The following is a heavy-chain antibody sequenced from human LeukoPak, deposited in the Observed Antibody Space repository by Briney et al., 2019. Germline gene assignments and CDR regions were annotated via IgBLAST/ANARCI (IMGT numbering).Heavy chain of an antibody. J-gene: IGHJ6*03. CDR3: ARGQEAVAGSSCYYMDV. D-gene: IGHD6-19*01. Sequence: GASVKVSCKASGYTFTSYDINWVRQATGQGLEWMGWMNPNSGNTGYAQKFQGRVTMTGNTSISTAYMELSSLRSEDTAVYYCARGQEAVAGSSCYYMDVWGKGTTVTISS. CDR1: GYTFTSYD. CDR2: MNPNSGNT. V-gene: IGHV1-8*01.